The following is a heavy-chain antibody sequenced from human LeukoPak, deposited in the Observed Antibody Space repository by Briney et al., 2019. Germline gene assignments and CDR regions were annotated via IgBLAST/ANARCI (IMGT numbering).Heavy chain of an antibody. V-gene: IGHV4-31*03. Sequence: SETLSLTCTVSGGSISSGGYYWSWIRQHPGKGLEWIGYIYYSGSTYYNPSLKSRVTISVDTSKNQFSLKLSSVTAADTAVYYCARDPDGYNPNFDYWGQGTLVTVSS. CDR2: IYYSGST. D-gene: IGHD5-24*01. CDR1: GGSISSGGYY. J-gene: IGHJ4*02. CDR3: ARDPDGYNPNFDY.